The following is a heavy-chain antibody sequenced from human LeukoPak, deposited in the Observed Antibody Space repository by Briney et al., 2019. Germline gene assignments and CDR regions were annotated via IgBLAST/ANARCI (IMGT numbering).Heavy chain of an antibody. CDR2: INPNSGGT. CDR1: GYTFTGYY. CDR3: ARAKGIRGYSYGTNFDY. J-gene: IGHJ4*02. Sequence: GASVKVSCKASGYTFTGYYMHWVRQAPGQGLEWMGRINPNSGGTNYAQKFQGRVTLTRDTSISTAYMELSRLRSDDTAVYYCARAKGIRGYSYGTNFDYWGQGTLVTVSS. D-gene: IGHD5-18*01. V-gene: IGHV1-2*06.